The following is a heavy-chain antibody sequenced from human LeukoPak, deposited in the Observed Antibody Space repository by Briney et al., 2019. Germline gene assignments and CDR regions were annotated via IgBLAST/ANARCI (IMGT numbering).Heavy chain of an antibody. CDR1: GGSISSYY. J-gene: IGHJ6*03. Sequence: SETLSLTCTVSGGSISSYYWSWIRQPAGKGLEWIGRIYTSGSTNYNPSLKSRVTISVDTSKNQFSLKLSSVTAADTAVYYCARGMLYYDILTGYRDYYMDVWGKGTTVTISS. CDR2: IYTSGST. CDR3: ARGMLYYDILTGYRDYYMDV. V-gene: IGHV4-4*07. D-gene: IGHD3-9*01.